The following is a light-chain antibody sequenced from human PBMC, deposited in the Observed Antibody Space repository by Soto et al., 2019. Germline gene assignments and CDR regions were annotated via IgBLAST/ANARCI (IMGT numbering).Light chain of an antibody. J-gene: IGKJ1*01. CDR3: QHWHDYSWT. CDR2: KTS. V-gene: IGKV1-5*03. Sequence: DIHMTQSPSTLSASVGDRVTITCRACQSISIWLAWYQQKPGKAPNLLIYKTSSLETGVPSRFSGSGSGTEFTLTISSLQPDDFATYYCQHWHDYSWTFGQGTKVEVK. CDR1: QSISIW.